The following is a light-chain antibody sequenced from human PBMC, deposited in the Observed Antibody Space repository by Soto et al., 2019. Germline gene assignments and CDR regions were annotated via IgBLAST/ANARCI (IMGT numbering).Light chain of an antibody. Sequence: QSALTQPPSASGSLGQSVTISCTGTSSDVGGYNYVSWHQQDPGKAPKVMIYEVTKRPPGVPDRFSGSKSGNTASLTVSGLQAEDEADYYCSSFAGGGNPVLLGGGTKVTVL. CDR2: EVT. J-gene: IGLJ2*01. CDR3: SSFAGGGNPVL. V-gene: IGLV2-8*01. CDR1: SSDVGGYNY.